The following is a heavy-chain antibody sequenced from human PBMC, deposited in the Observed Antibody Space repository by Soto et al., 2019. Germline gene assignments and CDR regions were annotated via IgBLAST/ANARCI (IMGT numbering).Heavy chain of an antibody. CDR2: LHSGGDT. D-gene: IGHD3-10*01. V-gene: IGHV3-53*04. J-gene: IGHJ6*01. CDR1: GIPVSSNY. CDR3: VRDGHYYYTSRMDV. Sequence: EVQLVESGGGLVQPGGSLRLSCVASGIPVSSNYMTWVRQAPGKGLEWVSVLHSGGDTYYANSVKGRFTIFRHDSTNTMIIQMNSVTAEDKAMYYCVRDGHYYYTSRMDVWGQANTVTVSS.